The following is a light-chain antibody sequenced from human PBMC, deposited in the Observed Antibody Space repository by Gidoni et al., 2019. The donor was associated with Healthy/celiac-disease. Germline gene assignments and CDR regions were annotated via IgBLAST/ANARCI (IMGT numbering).Light chain of an antibody. V-gene: IGLV1-40*01. Sequence: QSVLTQPPSVSGAPGQRVTISCTGSSSNIGAGSDVHWYQQLPGTAPKLLIYGNSNRPSGVPDRFSGSKSGTSASLAITGLQAGDEADYYCQSYDSSLSGSRVFGGGTKLTVL. CDR2: GNS. CDR1: SSNIGAGSD. CDR3: QSYDSSLSGSRV. J-gene: IGLJ3*02.